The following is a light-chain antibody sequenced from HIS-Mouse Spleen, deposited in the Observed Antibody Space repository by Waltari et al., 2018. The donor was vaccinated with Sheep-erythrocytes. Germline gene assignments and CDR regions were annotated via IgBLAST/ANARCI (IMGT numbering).Light chain of an antibody. CDR2: EDS. V-gene: IGLV3-10*01. CDR1: ALPKKY. J-gene: IGLJ2*01. CDR3: YSTDSSGNHRV. Sequence: SYELTQPPSLSVSPGQTARITCSGDALPKKYAYWYQHNSGQAPVLVIYEDSKRPSGIPERFSGSSSGTMATLTISGAQVEDEADYYCYSTDSSGNHRVFGGGTKLTVL.